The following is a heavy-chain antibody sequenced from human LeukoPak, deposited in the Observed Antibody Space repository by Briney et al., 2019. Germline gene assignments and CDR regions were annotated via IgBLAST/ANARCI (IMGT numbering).Heavy chain of an antibody. CDR2: VDYSGRT. CDR3: ATNIPTPTTSPPLGY. CDR1: GVSTNTYYY. J-gene: IGHJ4*02. Sequence: KPSETLSLTCTVSGVSTNTYYYWSWIRQPPGKGLEWIGYVDYSGRTKYSPSLKSRVTISVDTSKYQFSLELSSVTAADTAVYYCATNIPTPTTSPPLGYWGQGTLVTVSS. D-gene: IGHD1-26*01. V-gene: IGHV4-59*08.